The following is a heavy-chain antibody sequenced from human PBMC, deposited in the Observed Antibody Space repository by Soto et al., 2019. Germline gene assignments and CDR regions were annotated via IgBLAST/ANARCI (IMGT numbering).Heavy chain of an antibody. CDR3: ARDRSPGTTGWFDP. Sequence: GGSLRLSCAASGFTFSSYSMNWVRQAPGKGLEWVSSISSSSSYIYYADSVKGRFTISRDNAKNSLYLQMNSLRAEDTAVYYCARDRSPGTTGWFDPWGQGTLGTVSS. J-gene: IGHJ5*02. CDR2: ISSSSSYI. V-gene: IGHV3-21*01. CDR1: GFTFSSYS. D-gene: IGHD1-7*01.